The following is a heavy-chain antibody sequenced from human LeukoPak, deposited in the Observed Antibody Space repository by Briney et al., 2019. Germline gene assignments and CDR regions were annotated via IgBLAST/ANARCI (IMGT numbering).Heavy chain of an antibody. CDR3: ARWDDSAWAFGT. D-gene: IGHD6-19*01. CDR1: GGSISSGGYS. CDR2: FSLGGSGTT. V-gene: IGHV4-61*09. J-gene: IGHJ5*02. Sequence: PSQTLSLTCTVSGGSISSGGYSWNWLRQSPGKGLEWIGYFSLGGSGTTSYTSSLKSRVTISRDTSKNQLSLKLTSVTAADTAVYYCARWDDSAWAFGTWGPGTLVTVSS.